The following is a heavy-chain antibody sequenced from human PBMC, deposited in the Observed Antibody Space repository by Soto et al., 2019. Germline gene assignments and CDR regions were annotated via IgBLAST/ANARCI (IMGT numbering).Heavy chain of an antibody. J-gene: IGHJ6*02. CDR3: ARGDRGVSGSPASYSDSGLEV. Sequence: DVQLLESGGHLVQPGGSLRLSCAASGFTFSSYAMRWVRQAPGKGLEWVSSVSAGGDRTYYSDSVRGRFTNSRDNSNNAMFLQVNSLRIEDTALYYCARGDRGVSGSPASYSDSGLEVWGQGTKVTVS. D-gene: IGHD1-26*01. CDR2: VSAGGDRT. V-gene: IGHV3-23*01. CDR1: GFTFSSYA.